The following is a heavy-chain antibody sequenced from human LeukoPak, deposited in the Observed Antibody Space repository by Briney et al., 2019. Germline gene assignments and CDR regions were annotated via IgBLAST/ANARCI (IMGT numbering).Heavy chain of an antibody. J-gene: IGHJ4*02. CDR3: ARLSNYGGHSGDGY. CDR1: GGATSSSNYY. D-gene: IGHD4-23*01. CDR2: IFYSGAT. V-gene: IGHV4-39*01. Sequence: SETLSLTCTVSGGATSSSNYYWAWIRQPPGKGLEWIGSIFYSGATHYNPSLKSRVTISVDTSKNQFSLKLTSVTAADTAVYYCARLSNYGGHSGDGYWGQGTLVTVSS.